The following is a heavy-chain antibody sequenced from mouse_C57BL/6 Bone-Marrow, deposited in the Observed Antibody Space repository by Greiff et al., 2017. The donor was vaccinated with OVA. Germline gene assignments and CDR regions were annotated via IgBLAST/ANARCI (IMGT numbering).Heavy chain of an antibody. V-gene: IGHV1-26*01. Sequence: EVQLQQSGPELVKPGASVKISCKASGYTFTDYYMNWVKQSHGKSLEWIGDINPNNGGTSYNQKFKGKATLTVDKSSSTAYMELRSLTSEDSAVYYGARSGVSWYFDVWGTGTTVTVSS. J-gene: IGHJ1*03. CDR1: GYTFTDYY. CDR2: INPNNGGT. D-gene: IGHD3-1*01. CDR3: ARSGVSWYFDV.